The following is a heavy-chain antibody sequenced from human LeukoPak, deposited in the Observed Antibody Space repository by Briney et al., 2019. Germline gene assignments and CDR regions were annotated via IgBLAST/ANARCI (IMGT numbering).Heavy chain of an antibody. CDR3: ARRMRTVTDTFAV. CDR2: VYSSGTT. Sequence: SETLSLTCTVFGDSLTSHFWSWIRQPPRKGLEWIGYVYSSGTTNYNPSLTSRVSISMDTSKKQISLRLTSLTAADTAVYSCARRMRTVTDTFAVWRQGHLVTVSS. J-gene: IGHJ3*01. CDR1: GDSLTSHF. V-gene: IGHV4-59*08. D-gene: IGHD4-11*01.